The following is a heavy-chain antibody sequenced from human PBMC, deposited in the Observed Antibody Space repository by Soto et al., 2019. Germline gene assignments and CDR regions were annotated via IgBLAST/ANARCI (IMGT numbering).Heavy chain of an antibody. CDR3: SRRAPEWFHP. J-gene: IGHJ5*02. CDR1: RGSFGSSPYY. CDR2: INYSGNT. Sequence: QLQLHESGPGLVKPSGTLSLTCVVSRGSFGSSPYYWGWIRQAPGKGLEWIGSINYSGNTYINPSLKGRDTISVDTPKNQFSLRLTSATADDTGLYFCSRRAPEWFHPWGQGTLVIVSS. V-gene: IGHV4-39*01.